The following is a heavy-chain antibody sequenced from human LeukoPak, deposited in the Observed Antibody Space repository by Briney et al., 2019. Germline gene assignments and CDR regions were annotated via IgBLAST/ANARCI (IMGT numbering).Heavy chain of an antibody. CDR1: GFTFSGFG. Sequence: GGSLRLSCAASGFTFSGFGMHWVRQAPGKGLEWVAVIWYDGSNKYNADSVKGRFTISRDNSKNTLYLEMNSLRAEDTAVYYCARDKGRNVIWTLEYWGQGTLVTVSS. CDR3: ARDKGRNVIWTLEY. CDR2: IWYDGSNK. D-gene: IGHD2-15*01. V-gene: IGHV3-33*01. J-gene: IGHJ4*02.